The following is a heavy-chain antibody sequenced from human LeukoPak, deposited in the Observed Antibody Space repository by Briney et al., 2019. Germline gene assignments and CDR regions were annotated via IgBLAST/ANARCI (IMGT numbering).Heavy chain of an antibody. J-gene: IGHJ4*02. CDR2: INAGNGNT. CDR3: ARWGALWFGELFAPYFDY. Sequence: GASVKVSCKASGYTFTSYAMHWVRQAPGQRLEWMGWINAGNGNTKYSQKFQGRVTITRDTSASTAYMELSSLRSEDTAVYYCARWGALWFGELFAPYFDYWGQGTLVTVSS. V-gene: IGHV1-3*01. D-gene: IGHD3-10*01. CDR1: GYTFTSYA.